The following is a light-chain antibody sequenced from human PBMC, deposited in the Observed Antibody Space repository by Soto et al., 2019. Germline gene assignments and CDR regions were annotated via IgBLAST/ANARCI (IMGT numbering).Light chain of an antibody. Sequence: QSALSQPASVSGSPVHSITVSCTGTSSDVGAYNYVSWYQQHPGKAPKLIIYEVSNRPSGVSWRFSGSKSGNTASLTISGLQSEDEADYYCSSHTTSNTRVFGTGTKLTVL. CDR3: SSHTTSNTRV. J-gene: IGLJ1*01. CDR2: EVS. CDR1: SSDVGAYNY. V-gene: IGLV2-14*01.